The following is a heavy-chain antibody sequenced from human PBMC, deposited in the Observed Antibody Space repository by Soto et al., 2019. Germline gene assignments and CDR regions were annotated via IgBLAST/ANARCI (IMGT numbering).Heavy chain of an antibody. CDR3: ARLAAAGNQDYYYYGMDV. J-gene: IGHJ6*02. Sequence: QVQLQESGPGLVKPSGTLSLTCAVSGGSISSSNWWSWVRQLPGKGLEWIGEIYHSGSTNYNPSLKSRVTISVDKSKNQFSLKLSSVTAADTAVYYCARLAAAGNQDYYYYGMDVWGQGTTVTVSS. CDR1: GGSISSSNW. V-gene: IGHV4-4*02. CDR2: IYHSGST. D-gene: IGHD6-13*01.